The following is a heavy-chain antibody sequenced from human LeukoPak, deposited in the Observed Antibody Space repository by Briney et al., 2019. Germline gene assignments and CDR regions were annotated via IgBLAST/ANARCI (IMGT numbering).Heavy chain of an antibody. CDR1: GFTVSSNY. CDR2: SYSGGST. Sequence: PGGSLRLSCAASGFTVSSNYMSWVRQAPGRGLEWVSVSYSGGSTYYADSVKGRFTISRDNSKNTLFLQMNSLKTEDTAVYYCSTDGPPVKWFGESLFDSWGQGTLVTVSS. D-gene: IGHD3-10*01. J-gene: IGHJ4*02. V-gene: IGHV3-66*01. CDR3: STDGPPVKWFGESLFDS.